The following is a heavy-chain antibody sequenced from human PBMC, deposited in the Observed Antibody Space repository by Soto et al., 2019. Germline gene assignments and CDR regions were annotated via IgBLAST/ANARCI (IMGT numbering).Heavy chain of an antibody. CDR3: ARQGSRAFDS. CDR2: IYYSGSA. D-gene: IGHD2-15*01. CDR1: GGSISTSVYY. V-gene: IGHV4-39*01. J-gene: IGHJ3*02. Sequence: PSETLSLTCTVSGGSISTSVYYWGWFRQPPGRGLEWMANIYYSGSAYYNPSLKSRVSTSVDTSKNQFSLKLRSVTAADTAGYYCARQGSRAFDSSGQAISVTVAS.